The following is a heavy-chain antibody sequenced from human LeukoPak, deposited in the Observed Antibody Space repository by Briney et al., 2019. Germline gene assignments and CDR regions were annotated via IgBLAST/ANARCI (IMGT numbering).Heavy chain of an antibody. CDR2: ISSDGSST. D-gene: IGHD2-2*01. V-gene: IGHV3-74*01. CDR1: GFTFSSSW. Sequence: GGSLRLSCAASGFTFSSSWMHWVRQAPEKGLVWVSRISSDGSSTSYADSVKGRFSISRDNAKNTLFLQMNSLRTEDTAVYYCVSFYETNWGRGTLVTVSS. CDR3: VSFYETN. J-gene: IGHJ4*02.